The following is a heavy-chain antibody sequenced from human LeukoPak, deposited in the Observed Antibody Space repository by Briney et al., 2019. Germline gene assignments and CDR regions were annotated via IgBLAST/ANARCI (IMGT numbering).Heavy chain of an antibody. Sequence: KPSETLSLTCAVYGGSFSGYYWSWIRQPPGKGLEWIGEINHSGSTNYNPSLKSRVTIPVDTSKNQFSLKLSSVTAADTAVYYCARGPRWLRGAFDIWGQGTMVTVSS. J-gene: IGHJ3*02. D-gene: IGHD5-24*01. CDR3: ARGPRWLRGAFDI. V-gene: IGHV4-34*01. CDR1: GGSFSGYY. CDR2: INHSGST.